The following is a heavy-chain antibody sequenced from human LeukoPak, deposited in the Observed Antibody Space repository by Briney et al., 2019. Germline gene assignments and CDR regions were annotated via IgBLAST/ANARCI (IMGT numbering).Heavy chain of an antibody. D-gene: IGHD1-26*01. CDR1: GFTVSNNY. J-gene: IGHJ3*02. CDR3: VRSGWDLLRRAFDI. Sequence: GGSLRLSCAASGFTVSNNYMSWVRQAPGKGLEWVSVIYSGGSTYYANSVKGRFTISRDKSKNTLYLQMNSLRPDDTAVYYCVRSGWDLLRRAFDIWGQGTMLAVSS. V-gene: IGHV3-66*02. CDR2: IYSGGST.